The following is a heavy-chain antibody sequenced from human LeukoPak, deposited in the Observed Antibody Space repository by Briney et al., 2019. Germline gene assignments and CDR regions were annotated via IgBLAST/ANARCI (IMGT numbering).Heavy chain of an antibody. Sequence: GGSLRLSCAASGFTFSIYTMNWVRQAPGKGLEWVSSISSSSNYIYYADSVKGRFTISRDNAKNSLYLQMNSLRAEDTAVYYCARDYDGSGYFGYWVQGTLVTVSS. CDR2: ISSSSNYI. J-gene: IGHJ4*02. CDR3: ARDYDGSGYFGY. CDR1: GFTFSIYT. V-gene: IGHV3-21*01. D-gene: IGHD3-22*01.